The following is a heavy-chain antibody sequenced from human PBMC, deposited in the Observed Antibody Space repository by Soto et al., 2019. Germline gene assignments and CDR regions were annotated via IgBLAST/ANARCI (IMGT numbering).Heavy chain of an antibody. Sequence: QVQLVQSGAEVKKPGSSVKVSCKASGGTFSSYPISWVRQAPGQGLEWMGGIIPIFGTANYAQKFQGRVTITADESTSTAYMELSSLRAEDTAVYYCARARYDYVWGSYRNFDYWGQGTLVTVSS. CDR3: ARARYDYVWGSYRNFDY. CDR2: IIPIFGTA. CDR1: GGTFSSYP. J-gene: IGHJ4*02. V-gene: IGHV1-69*01. D-gene: IGHD3-16*02.